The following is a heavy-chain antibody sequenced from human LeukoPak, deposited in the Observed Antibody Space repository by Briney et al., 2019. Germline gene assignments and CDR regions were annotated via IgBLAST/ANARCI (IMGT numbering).Heavy chain of an antibody. D-gene: IGHD6-6*01. CDR3: ARVDPDSSSTLEVFDY. CDR2: IHTSGTT. Sequence: KPSETLSLTCAVSGGSISRYLWSWIRQPAGKGLEWLGRIHTSGTTTYSPSFQSRITMSIDTSKKQISLRLSSVTAADTAVYYCARVDPDSSSTLEVFDYWGQGTLVTVSS. V-gene: IGHV4-4*07. CDR1: GGSISRYL. J-gene: IGHJ4*02.